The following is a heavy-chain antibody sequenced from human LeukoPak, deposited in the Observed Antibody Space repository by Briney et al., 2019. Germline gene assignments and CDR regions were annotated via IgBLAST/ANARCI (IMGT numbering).Heavy chain of an antibody. V-gene: IGHV3-30-3*01. J-gene: IGHJ4*02. CDR2: ISYDGSNK. D-gene: IGHD1-20*01. Sequence: PGGSLRLSCAASGFTFSSYAMHWVRQAPGKGLEWVAVISYDGSNKYYADSVKGRFTISRDNSKNTLYLQMNSLRAEDTAVYYCAMLGGGYNWNLVDYYFDYWGQGTLVTVSS. CDR3: AMLGGGYNWNLVDYYFDY. CDR1: GFTFSSYA.